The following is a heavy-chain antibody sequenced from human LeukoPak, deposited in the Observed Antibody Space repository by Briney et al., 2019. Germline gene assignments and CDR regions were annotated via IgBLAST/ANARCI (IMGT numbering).Heavy chain of an antibody. D-gene: IGHD3-16*02. CDR3: ARARSGLRLGELSLIPTPGRPSWFDP. Sequence: GGSLRLSCAASGFTFSSYEMNWVRQAPGKGLEWVSYISSSGSTIYYADSVKGRFTISRDNAKNSLYLQMNSLGAEDTAVYYCARARSGLRLGELSLIPTPGRPSWFDPWGQGTLVTVSS. CDR1: GFTFSSYE. J-gene: IGHJ5*02. CDR2: ISSSGSTI. V-gene: IGHV3-48*03.